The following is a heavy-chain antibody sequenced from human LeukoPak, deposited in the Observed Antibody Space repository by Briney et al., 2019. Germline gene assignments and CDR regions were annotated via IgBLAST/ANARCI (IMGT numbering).Heavy chain of an antibody. CDR3: ARGSFAGFDY. Sequence: GGSLRLSCAASGFTFSSYGMHWVRQAPGKGLEWVAVISYDGSNKYYADSVKGRFTISRDNSKNTLYLQMNSLRAEDTAVYYCARGSFAGFDYWGQGTLVTVSS. J-gene: IGHJ4*02. V-gene: IGHV3-30*03. CDR2: ISYDGSNK. CDR1: GFTFSSYG.